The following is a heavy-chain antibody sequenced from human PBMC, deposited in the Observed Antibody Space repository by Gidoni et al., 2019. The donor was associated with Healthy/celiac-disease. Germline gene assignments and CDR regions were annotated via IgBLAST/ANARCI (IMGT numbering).Heavy chain of an antibody. J-gene: IGHJ6*02. V-gene: IGHV4-34*01. CDR3: ARGPQTYSSGWYYYYYYGMDV. Sequence: QVQLQQWGAGLLKPSATLSLTCAVYGVSFSGYYWSWLRQPPGKGLEWIGEINHSGSTNYNPSLKSRVTISVDTSKNQFSLKLSSVTAADTAVYYCARGPQTYSSGWYYYYYYGMDVWGQGTTVTVSS. CDR1: GVSFSGYY. D-gene: IGHD6-19*01. CDR2: INHSGST.